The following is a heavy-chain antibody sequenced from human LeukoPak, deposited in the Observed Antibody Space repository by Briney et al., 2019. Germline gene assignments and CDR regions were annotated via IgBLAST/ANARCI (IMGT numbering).Heavy chain of an antibody. Sequence: WASVKVSCKASGYTFASYDINWVRQAPGQGLEWMGWMNPNSGDTGYPPKFQGRVTMTRDTSITTAYMELSSLRSEDTAVYYCARSGFGSGISFDLWGQGTLVTVSS. V-gene: IGHV1-8*01. J-gene: IGHJ5*02. CDR1: GYTFASYD. CDR2: MNPNSGDT. D-gene: IGHD3-10*01. CDR3: ARSGFGSGISFDL.